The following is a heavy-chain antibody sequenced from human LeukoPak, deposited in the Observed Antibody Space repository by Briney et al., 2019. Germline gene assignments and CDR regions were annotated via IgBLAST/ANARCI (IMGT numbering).Heavy chain of an antibody. CDR1: GFTFSSYA. D-gene: IGHD2-2*01. CDR2: ISYDGSNK. CDR3: ARDPLIVVVPAAPDY. V-gene: IGHV3-30-3*01. J-gene: IGHJ4*02. Sequence: GGSLRLPCAACGFTFSSYAMLWVRQAPGKGLEWVAVISYDGSNKYYADSVKGRFTISRDNSKNTLYLQMNSLRAEDTAVYYCARDPLIVVVPAAPDYWGQGTLVTVSS.